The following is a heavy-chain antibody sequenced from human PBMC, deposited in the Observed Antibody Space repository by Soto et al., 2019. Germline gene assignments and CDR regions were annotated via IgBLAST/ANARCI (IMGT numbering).Heavy chain of an antibody. CDR1: GFTFSSYG. D-gene: IGHD2-15*01. CDR2: IWYDGSNK. V-gene: IGHV3-33*01. J-gene: IGHJ6*03. CDR3: ARGPLGYCSGGSCYGYYYYMDV. Sequence: QVQLVESGGGVVQPGRSLRLSCAASGFTFSSYGMHWVRQAPGKGLEWVAVIWYDGSNKYYADSVKGRFTISRDNSKNTLYLQMSSLRAEDTAVYYCARGPLGYCSGGSCYGYYYYMDVWGKGTTVTVSS.